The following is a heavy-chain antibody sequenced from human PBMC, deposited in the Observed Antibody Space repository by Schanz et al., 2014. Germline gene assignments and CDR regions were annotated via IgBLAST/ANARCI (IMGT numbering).Heavy chain of an antibody. Sequence: VQLLESGGGLVQPGGSLRLSCAASGFTFRNYGMSWVRQAPGQGLEWVALIYYNGTNKYYADSVKGRFTISRDNSQNTLYLQMNNLRAEDTAVYFCAKESEIVVVVGTSMSGDFHHWGQGTLVTVSS. CDR1: GFTFRNYG. CDR3: AKESEIVVVVGTSMSGDFHH. CDR2: IYYNGTNK. V-gene: IGHV3-30*18. D-gene: IGHD2-15*01. J-gene: IGHJ1*01.